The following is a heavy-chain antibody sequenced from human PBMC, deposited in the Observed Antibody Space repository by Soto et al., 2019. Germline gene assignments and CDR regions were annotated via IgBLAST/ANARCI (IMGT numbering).Heavy chain of an antibody. CDR1: GGTFSSYA. CDR3: ARNNYYDSSGYYYFDY. J-gene: IGHJ4*02. V-gene: IGHV1-69*13. D-gene: IGHD3-22*01. CDR2: IIPIFGTT. Sequence: GASVKVSCKASGGTFSSYAISWVRQAPGRGLEWMGGIIPIFGTTKHAQKFQGRVTSTADESTSTVYMELSRLTSEDTALYYCARNNYYDSSGYYYFDYWGQGTPVTVSS.